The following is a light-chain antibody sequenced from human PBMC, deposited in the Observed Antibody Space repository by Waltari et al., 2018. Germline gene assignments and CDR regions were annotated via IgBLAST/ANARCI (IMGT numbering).Light chain of an antibody. Sequence: DIQMIQSPSSLSASVGDRVTITCRTSQTLNSYLNWYQQKLGEAPKLLIYAASNVQSGVPARFSGTESGTDFTLTISSRQPDYFATYYCQQSYSIPRTFGQGTRVDIK. CDR1: QTLNSY. V-gene: IGKV1-39*01. CDR2: AAS. CDR3: QQSYSIPRT. J-gene: IGKJ1*01.